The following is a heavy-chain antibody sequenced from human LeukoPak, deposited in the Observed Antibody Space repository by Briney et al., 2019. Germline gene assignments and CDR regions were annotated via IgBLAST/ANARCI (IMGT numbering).Heavy chain of an antibody. J-gene: IGHJ1*01. CDR3: ARDRRGCSSTSCYDEYFQH. CDR2: INPSGGST. Sequence: ASVKVSCKASGYTFTSDYMHWVRHAPGQGLEWMGIINPSGGSTSYAQKFQGRVTMTSDTSTSTVYMELSSLRSEDTAVYYCARDRRGCSSTSCYDEYFQHWGQGTLVTVSS. CDR1: GYTFTSDY. D-gene: IGHD2-2*01. V-gene: IGHV1-46*01.